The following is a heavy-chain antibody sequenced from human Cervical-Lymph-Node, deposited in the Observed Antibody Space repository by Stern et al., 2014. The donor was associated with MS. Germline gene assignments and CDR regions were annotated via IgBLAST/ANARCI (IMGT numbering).Heavy chain of an antibody. CDR2: IYYSGST. J-gene: IGHJ4*02. Sequence: QLQLQESGPGLVKPSQTLSLTCTVSGDSISSGYYYWSWIRHHPRTGLEWIGSIYYSGSTDYNPSLKSRLIISVDASQNYFSLELSSVTAADTAIYYCARNASALGRPFDNWGQGTLVTVSS. CDR1: GDSISSGYYY. CDR3: ARNASALGRPFDN. D-gene: IGHD2-2*01. V-gene: IGHV4-31*03.